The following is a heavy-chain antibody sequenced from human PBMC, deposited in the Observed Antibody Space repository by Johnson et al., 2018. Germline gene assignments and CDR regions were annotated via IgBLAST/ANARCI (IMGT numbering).Heavy chain of an antibody. Sequence: QVQLQESGPGLVKPSETLSLTCSVSGGSINTYHWSWIRQPPGKGLEWIGNIHYTGSTNYNPSLKSRVTRSVATSKNQFSLKLSSVLAADTAVYFCARSSYDRTGVPMAFDSWGHGTGVTVSS. V-gene: IGHV4-59*01. CDR3: ARSSYDRTGVPMAFDS. CDR2: IHYTGST. J-gene: IGHJ3*02. CDR1: GGSINTYH. D-gene: IGHD3-22*01.